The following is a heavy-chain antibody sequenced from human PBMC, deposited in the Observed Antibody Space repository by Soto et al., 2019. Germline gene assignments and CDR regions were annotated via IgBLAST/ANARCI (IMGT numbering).Heavy chain of an antibody. V-gene: IGHV4-39*01. Sequence: QLLLQESGPGLVKPSETLSLTCTVSGVSISSLTYYWGWIRQPPGKGLEWIGSIYYSGNTYYNPSLKSRVTISIDSSKGQFSLRLSSVTAADTAVYYCARSYSSSWYYFDSWGQGTLVTVSS. CDR3: ARSYSSSWYYFDS. D-gene: IGHD6-13*01. CDR1: GVSISSLTYY. J-gene: IGHJ4*02. CDR2: IYYSGNT.